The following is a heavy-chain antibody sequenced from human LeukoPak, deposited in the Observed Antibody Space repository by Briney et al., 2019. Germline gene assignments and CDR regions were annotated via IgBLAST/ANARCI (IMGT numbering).Heavy chain of an antibody. CDR3: ARPYYYDSSGYAPLYY. Sequence: ASVKVSCKASGYTFTSYGISWVRQAPGQGLEWMGWISAYNGNTNYAEKLQGRVTMTTDTSTSTAYMELRSLRSDDTAVYYCARPYYYDSSGYAPLYYWGQGTLVTVSS. CDR2: ISAYNGNT. J-gene: IGHJ4*02. D-gene: IGHD3-22*01. CDR1: GYTFTSYG. V-gene: IGHV1-18*01.